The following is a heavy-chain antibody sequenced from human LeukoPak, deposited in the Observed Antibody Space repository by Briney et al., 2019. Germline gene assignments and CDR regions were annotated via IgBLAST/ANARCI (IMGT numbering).Heavy chain of an antibody. CDR2: IIPIFGTA. Sequence: ASVKVSCKASGGTFSSYAISWVRQAPGQGLEWMGGIIPIFGTANYAQKFQGRVTITADKSTSTAYMELSSLRSEDTAVYYCARTRSYYDSSGYYTRDEYNWFDPWGQGTLVTVSS. J-gene: IGHJ5*02. D-gene: IGHD3-22*01. CDR3: ARTRSYYDSSGYYTRDEYNWFDP. V-gene: IGHV1-69*06. CDR1: GGTFSSYA.